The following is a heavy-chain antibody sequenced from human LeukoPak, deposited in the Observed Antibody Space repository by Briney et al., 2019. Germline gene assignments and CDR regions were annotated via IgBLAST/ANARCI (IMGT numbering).Heavy chain of an antibody. CDR2: ISYDGSNK. Sequence: GGSLRLSCAASGFTFSSYAIHWVRQAPGKGLEWVAVISYDGSNKYYADSVKGRFTISRDNSKNTLYLQMNSLRAEDTAVYYCAREYSGSYPPIYFQHWGQGTLVTVSS. CDR3: AREYSGSYPPIYFQH. V-gene: IGHV3-30*03. CDR1: GFTFSSYA. D-gene: IGHD1-26*01. J-gene: IGHJ1*01.